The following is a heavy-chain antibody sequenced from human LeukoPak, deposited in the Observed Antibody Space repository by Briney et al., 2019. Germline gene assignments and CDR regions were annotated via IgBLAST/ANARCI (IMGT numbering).Heavy chain of an antibody. D-gene: IGHD3-9*01. CDR3: ARENYDILTGFPSPYGMDV. Sequence: ASVKVSCKASGYTFTSYGLSWVRQAPGQGLEWMGWISPSNGNTNYAQNLQGRVTMTTDTSTSTAYMELRSLRSDDTAVYYCARENYDILTGFPSPYGMDVWGQGTTVTVSS. CDR2: ISPSNGNT. CDR1: GYTFTSYG. J-gene: IGHJ6*02. V-gene: IGHV1-18*01.